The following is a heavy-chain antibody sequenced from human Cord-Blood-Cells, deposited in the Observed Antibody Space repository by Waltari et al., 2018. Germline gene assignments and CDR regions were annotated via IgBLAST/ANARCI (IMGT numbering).Heavy chain of an antibody. V-gene: IGHV4-34*01. CDR2: INQSGST. J-gene: IGHJ4*02. CDR3: ARLFSVAGTSQDY. CDR1: GGSFSGYY. Sequence: QVQLQQWGAGLLKPSETLSLTCAVYGGSFSGYYWRWIRQPPGKGLEWIGEINQSGSTNYNPSLKSRVTIAVDTSKNQFSLKLSSVTAADTAVYYCARLFSVAGTSQDYWGQGTLVTVSS. D-gene: IGHD6-19*01.